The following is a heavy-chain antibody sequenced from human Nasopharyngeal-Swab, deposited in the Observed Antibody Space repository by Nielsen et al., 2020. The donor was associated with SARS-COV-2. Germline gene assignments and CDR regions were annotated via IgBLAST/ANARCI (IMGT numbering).Heavy chain of an antibody. V-gene: IGHV4-34*01. D-gene: IGHD6-13*01. CDR2: INHSGST. CDR3: AKQLAAAGPPGAFDI. J-gene: IGHJ3*02. Sequence: RQAPGKGLEWIGEINHSGSTNYNPSLKSRVTISVDTSKNQFSLKLSSVTAADTAVYYCAKQLAAAGPPGAFDIWGQGTMVTVSS.